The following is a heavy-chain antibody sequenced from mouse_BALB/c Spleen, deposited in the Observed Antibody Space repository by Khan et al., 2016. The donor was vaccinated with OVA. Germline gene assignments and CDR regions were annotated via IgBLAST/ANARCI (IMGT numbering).Heavy chain of an antibody. CDR3: TRYDYDDPVYFDY. D-gene: IGHD2-4*01. CDR2: IDPFNGDT. J-gene: IGHJ2*01. V-gene: IGHV1S135*01. Sequence: VQLKQSGPELMKPGASVNISCKASGYSFTNYYMHWVKQSHGTSLEWIGYIDPFNGDTNYNQKFKGKATLTVDKSSSTAYMHLSSLTSEDSAVYFCTRYDYDDPVYFDYWGQGTTLTVSS. CDR1: GYSFTNYY.